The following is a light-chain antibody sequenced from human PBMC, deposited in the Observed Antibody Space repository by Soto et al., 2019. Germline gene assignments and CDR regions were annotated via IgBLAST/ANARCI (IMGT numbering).Light chain of an antibody. CDR1: HNDIGTYAY. V-gene: IGLV2-14*03. J-gene: IGLJ1*01. Sequence: QSALTQPTSVSGSPGQSITISCTGTHNDIGTYAYVSWYQQHPGRAPRLLIHGVTTRPSGISGRFSASKSGLTASLTISGLQPEDEADYYCSSFTSNRIYVVGPGTKVTVL. CDR2: GVT. CDR3: SSFTSNRIYV.